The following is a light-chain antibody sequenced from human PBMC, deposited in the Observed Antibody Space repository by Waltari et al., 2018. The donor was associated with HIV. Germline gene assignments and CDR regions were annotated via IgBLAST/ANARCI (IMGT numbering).Light chain of an antibody. V-gene: IGLV2-14*01. CDR3: SSYTSSSTPYVV. J-gene: IGLJ2*01. CDR1: SSDVGGYNS. CDR2: EVS. Sequence: QSALTQPASVSGSPGQSITISCTGTSSDVGGYNSLSWYQQHPSKAPKLMIYEVSKRRSGVSNRFSGSKAGNTASLTSSGLQAEDEADYYCSSYTSSSTPYVVFGGGTKLTVL.